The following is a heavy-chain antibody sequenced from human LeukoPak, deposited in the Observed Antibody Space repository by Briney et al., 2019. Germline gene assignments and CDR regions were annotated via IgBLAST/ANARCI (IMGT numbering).Heavy chain of an antibody. CDR3: ARDNYDYGDYGSYYGMDV. V-gene: IGHV3-21*01. CDR2: ISSSSSYI. CDR1: GFTFRSYS. D-gene: IGHD4-17*01. J-gene: IGHJ6*02. Sequence: GGSLRLSCAASGFTFRSYSMNWVRQAPGKGLGWVSSISSSSSYIYYADSVKGRFTISRDNAKNSLYLQMNSLRAEDTAVYYCARDNYDYGDYGSYYGMDVWGQGTTVTVSS.